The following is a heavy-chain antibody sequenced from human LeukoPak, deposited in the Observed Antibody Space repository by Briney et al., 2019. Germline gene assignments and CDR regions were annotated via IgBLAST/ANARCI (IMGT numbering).Heavy chain of an antibody. V-gene: IGHV1-8*01. J-gene: IGHJ4*02. D-gene: IGHD6-19*01. Sequence: ASVKVSCKASGYTFTNYDINWVRQATGQGLEWMGWINPNSGNTGYAQKFQGRVTMTRNTSISTAYMELSSLRSEDTAVYYCATSRDSSGWSRSFDYWGQGTLVTVSS. CDR1: GYTFTNYD. CDR3: ATSRDSSGWSRSFDY. CDR2: INPNSGNT.